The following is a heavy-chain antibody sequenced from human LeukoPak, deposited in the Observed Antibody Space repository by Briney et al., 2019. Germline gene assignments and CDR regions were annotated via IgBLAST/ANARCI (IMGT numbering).Heavy chain of an antibody. CDR3: AKGVRITMVRGAFDI. CDR2: INWNGGST. D-gene: IGHD3-10*01. Sequence: GGSLRLSCAASGFTFDDYGMSWVRQAPGKGLEWVSGINWNGGSTGYADAVKGRFTISRDNAKNSLYLQMNSLRAEDTALYYCAKGVRITMVRGAFDIWGQGTMVTVSS. V-gene: IGHV3-20*04. J-gene: IGHJ3*02. CDR1: GFTFDDYG.